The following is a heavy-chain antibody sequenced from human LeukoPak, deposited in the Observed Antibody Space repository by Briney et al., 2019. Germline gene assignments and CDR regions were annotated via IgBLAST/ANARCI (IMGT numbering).Heavy chain of an antibody. D-gene: IGHD6-13*01. Sequence: PGGSLRLSCAASGFTFSDYYMSWIRQAPGKGLEWVSYISSSGSTIYYADSVKGRFTISRDNAKNSLYLQMNSLRAEDTAVYYCARGRRGIAAAGTGYYYYYMDVWGKGTTVTVSS. V-gene: IGHV3-11*01. CDR2: ISSSGSTI. J-gene: IGHJ6*03. CDR3: ARGRRGIAAAGTGYYYYYMDV. CDR1: GFTFSDYY.